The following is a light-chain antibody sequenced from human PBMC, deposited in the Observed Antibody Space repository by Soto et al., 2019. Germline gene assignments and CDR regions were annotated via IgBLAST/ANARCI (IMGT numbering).Light chain of an antibody. V-gene: IGKV3-20*01. J-gene: IGKJ4*01. CDR3: QLYGRFFT. CDR1: QTVSNNY. CDR2: GAS. Sequence: EIVLTQSPGTLSLSPGGRATLSCKASQTVSNNYLAWYQQKPGQAPRLLIYGASSRATGIPDRFSGSGSGTDFTLTISRLEPDDFAVYYCQLYGRFFTFGGVTKVDIK.